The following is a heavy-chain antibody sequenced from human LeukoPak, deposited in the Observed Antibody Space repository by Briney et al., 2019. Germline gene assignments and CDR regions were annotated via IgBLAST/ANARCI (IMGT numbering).Heavy chain of an antibody. V-gene: IGHV3-9*03. D-gene: IGHD6-6*01. CDR1: GFTFDDYA. CDR2: ISWNSGSI. CDR3: VLIGGYSGSSTFQH. Sequence: GGSLRLSCAASGFTFDDYAMHWVRQAPGKGLEWVSGISWNSGSIGYADSVKGRFTISRDNAKNSLYLQMNSLRAEDMALYYCVLIGGYSGSSTFQHWGQGTLVTVSS. J-gene: IGHJ1*01.